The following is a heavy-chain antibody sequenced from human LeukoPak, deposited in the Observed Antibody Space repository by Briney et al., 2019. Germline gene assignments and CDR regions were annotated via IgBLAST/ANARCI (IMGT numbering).Heavy chain of an antibody. CDR3: ARDPNREQQIDY. V-gene: IGHV3-48*04. J-gene: IGHJ4*02. CDR1: GFTFSSYS. D-gene: IGHD6-13*01. CDR2: ISSSSGTI. Sequence: PGGSLRLSCAASGFTFSSYSMNWVRQAPGKGLEWVSYISSSSGTIYYADSVKGRFTISRDNAKNSLYLQMNSLRAEDTAVYYCARDPNREQQIDYWGQGTLVTVSP.